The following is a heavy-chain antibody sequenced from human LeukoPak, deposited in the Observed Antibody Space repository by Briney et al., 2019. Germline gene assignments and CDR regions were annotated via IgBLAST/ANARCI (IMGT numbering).Heavy chain of an antibody. J-gene: IGHJ4*02. V-gene: IGHV4-34*01. CDR3: ARGLGDYYGSGCYFDY. D-gene: IGHD3-10*01. CDR2: INHSGST. CDR1: GGSFSGYY. Sequence: SETLSLTCAVYGGSFSGYYWSWIRQPPGKGLEWIGEINHSGSTNYNPSLKSRVTISVDTSKNQFSLKLSSVTAADTAVYYCARGLGDYYGSGCYFDYWGQGTLVTVSS.